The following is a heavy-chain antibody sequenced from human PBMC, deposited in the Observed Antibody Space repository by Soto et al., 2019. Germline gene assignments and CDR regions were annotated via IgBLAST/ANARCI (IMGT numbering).Heavy chain of an antibody. CDR3: TRALPRYYYDSSGYPLGY. CDR1: GFTFGDYA. V-gene: IGHV3-49*04. J-gene: IGHJ4*02. D-gene: IGHD3-22*01. Sequence: HPVGSLRLSCTSSGFTFGDYAMSWVRQAPGKGLEWVGFIRSKGYGGKTEYAAPVKGRFSISRDDSKSIAYLQMNSLKTEDTAVYYCTRALPRYYYDSSGYPLGYWGQGTLVTVSS. CDR2: IRSKGYGGKT.